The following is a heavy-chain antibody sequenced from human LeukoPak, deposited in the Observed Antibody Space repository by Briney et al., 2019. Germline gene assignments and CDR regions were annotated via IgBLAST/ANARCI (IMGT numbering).Heavy chain of an antibody. D-gene: IGHD6-19*01. Sequence: PSETLSLTCTVSGGSISSSSYYWSWIRQPPGKGLEWIGEINHSGSTNYNPSLKSRVTISVDTSKNQFSLKLSSVTAADTAVYYCARGLYSSGSHGNWGQGTLVTVSS. V-gene: IGHV4-39*07. CDR1: GGSISSSSYY. CDR2: INHSGST. J-gene: IGHJ4*02. CDR3: ARGLYSSGSHGN.